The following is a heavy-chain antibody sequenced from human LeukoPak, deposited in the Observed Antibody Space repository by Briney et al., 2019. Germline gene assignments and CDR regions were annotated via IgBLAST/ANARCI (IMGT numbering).Heavy chain of an antibody. Sequence: GGSLRLSCAASGFTFSSYGMHWLRQAPGKELEWVAVISYDGSNKSYADSVKGRFTMSRDNSKNTLSLQMNSLRAEDTAVYYCAKAVVGYCSGGSCYSSWFDPWGQGTLVTVSS. CDR2: ISYDGSNK. J-gene: IGHJ5*02. D-gene: IGHD2-15*01. CDR3: AKAVVGYCSGGSCYSSWFDP. V-gene: IGHV3-30*18. CDR1: GFTFSSYG.